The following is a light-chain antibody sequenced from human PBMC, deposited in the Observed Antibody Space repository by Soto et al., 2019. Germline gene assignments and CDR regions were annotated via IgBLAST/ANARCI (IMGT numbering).Light chain of an antibody. CDR1: QDIAIY. Sequence: IQLTQSPSSLSASVGDRVTITCRASQDIAIYLAWYQQKPGKAPKLMIYEASTLQSGVPSRFSGSGSGTEFTLTISGLLPEDFATYHCQQLDTLPFTFGQGTRPEIK. J-gene: IGKJ5*01. CDR3: QQLDTLPFT. CDR2: EAS. V-gene: IGKV1-9*01.